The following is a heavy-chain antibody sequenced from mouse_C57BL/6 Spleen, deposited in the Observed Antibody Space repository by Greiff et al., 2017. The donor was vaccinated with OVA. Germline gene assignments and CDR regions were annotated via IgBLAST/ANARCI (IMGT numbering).Heavy chain of an antibody. D-gene: IGHD2-12*01. CDR3: ARGGAYYSPGIAY. J-gene: IGHJ3*01. CDR2: INPNNGGT. V-gene: IGHV1-22*01. CDR1: GYTFPDYN. Sequence: EVQLQQSGPELVKPGASVKMSCKASGYTFPDYNMHWVKQSHGKSLEWIGYINPNNGGTSYNQQFTGTATLTVTKSSRTAYMELRIRTSEDSAVEYCARGGAYYSPGIAYWGQGTLVTVSA.